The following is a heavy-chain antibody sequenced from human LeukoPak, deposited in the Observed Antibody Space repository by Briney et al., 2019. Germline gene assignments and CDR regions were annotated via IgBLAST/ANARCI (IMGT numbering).Heavy chain of an antibody. Sequence: GGSLRLSCAASGFTFSSYAMSWVRQAPGKGLEWVSAISGSGGSTYYADSVKGRFTISRDNAKNSLYLQMNSLRAEDTAVYYCARDHCSSTSCYYNYYYMDVWGEGTTVTISS. J-gene: IGHJ6*03. CDR1: GFTFSSYA. CDR3: ARDHCSSTSCYYNYYYMDV. CDR2: ISGSGGST. D-gene: IGHD2-2*01. V-gene: IGHV3-23*01.